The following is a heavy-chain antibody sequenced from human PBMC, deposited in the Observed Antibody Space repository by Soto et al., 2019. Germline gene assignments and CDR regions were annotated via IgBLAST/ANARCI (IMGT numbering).Heavy chain of an antibody. Sequence: PGGSLRLSCAASGFTFSNSAMTWVRQAPGKGLEWVSAIGDSGAGTYYADSVKGRFTISRDNSKNTLYLQMNSVRAEDTAVYYSATSLITYYFDYWGQGTLVTVSS. J-gene: IGHJ4*02. CDR2: IGDSGAGT. V-gene: IGHV3-23*01. CDR3: ATSLITYYFDY. D-gene: IGHD1-20*01. CDR1: GFTFSNSA.